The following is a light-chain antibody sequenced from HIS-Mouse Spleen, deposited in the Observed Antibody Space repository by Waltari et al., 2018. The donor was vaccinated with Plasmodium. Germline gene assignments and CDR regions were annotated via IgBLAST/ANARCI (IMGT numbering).Light chain of an antibody. CDR1: SSNLGSNH. CDR3: AAWDDSLSGYV. Sequence: QSVLTQPPSASGTPGQSVTISCSGASSNLGSNHVYWYQQLPGTAPKLLIYRNNQRPSGVPDRFSGSKSGTSASLAISGLRSEDEADYYCAAWDDSLSGYVFGTGTKVTVL. J-gene: IGLJ1*01. CDR2: RNN. V-gene: IGLV1-47*01.